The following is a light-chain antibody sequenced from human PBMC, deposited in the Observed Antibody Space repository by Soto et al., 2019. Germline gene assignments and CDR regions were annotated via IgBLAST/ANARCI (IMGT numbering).Light chain of an antibody. J-gene: IGKJ4*01. CDR2: AES. CDR1: QGIAGS. Sequence: DIQLTQSPSFLSASVGDRVTITCRASQGIAGSLAWYQQKPGKPPKLLIYAESTLQSGVPSRFSGSGSGTRGTLTISSLQPEDFANYYCQQVKSYPRTFGGGTKVDIK. V-gene: IGKV1-9*01. CDR3: QQVKSYPRT.